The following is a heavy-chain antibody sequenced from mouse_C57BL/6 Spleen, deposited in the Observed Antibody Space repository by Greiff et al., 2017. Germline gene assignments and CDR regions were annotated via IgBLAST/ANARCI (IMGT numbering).Heavy chain of an antibody. CDR1: GFNIKDDY. CDR3: TTGGDPWFAY. Sequence: VHVKQSGAELVRPGASVKLSCTASGFNIKDDYMHWVKQRPEQGLEWIGWIDPENGDTEYASKFQGQATITADTSSNTAYLQLSSLASEDTAVYYCTTGGDPWFAYWGQGTLVTVSA. J-gene: IGHJ3*01. V-gene: IGHV14-4*01. CDR2: IDPENGDT.